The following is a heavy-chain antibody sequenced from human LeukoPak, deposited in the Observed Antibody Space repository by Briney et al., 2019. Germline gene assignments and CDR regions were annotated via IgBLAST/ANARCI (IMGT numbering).Heavy chain of an antibody. D-gene: IGHD6-19*01. CDR3: ARGDSGGYHYYGMDV. J-gene: IGHJ6*02. CDR1: GVSISSCSDY. CDR2: IYISGST. Sequence: PSETLSLTCTVSGVSISSCSDYWSCIRQPAGKGLEWIGRIYISGSTNYNPSLKSRVTISLDTFKNQFSLKLSSVTAADTAVYYCARGDSGGYHYYGMDVWGQGTTVTVSS. V-gene: IGHV4-61*02.